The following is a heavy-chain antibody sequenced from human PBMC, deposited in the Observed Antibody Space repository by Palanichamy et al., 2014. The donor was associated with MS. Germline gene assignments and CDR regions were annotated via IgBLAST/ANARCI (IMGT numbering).Heavy chain of an antibody. D-gene: IGHD1-26*01. CDR2: ISASGRT. CDR3: VRDDTTSLDY. Sequence: QMQLQESGPGLVKPSETLSLTCTVSGGSISSYYWSWIRQPAGKGLEWIGRISASGRTYYNPSLKSRVTMSMDTSKNQFSLNLGSVSAADTAVFYCVRDDTTSLDYWGQGTLITVSS. CDR1: GGSISSYY. J-gene: IGHJ4*02. V-gene: IGHV4-4*07.